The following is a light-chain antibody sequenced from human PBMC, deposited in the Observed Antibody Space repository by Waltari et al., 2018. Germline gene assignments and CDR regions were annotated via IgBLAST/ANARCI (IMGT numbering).Light chain of an antibody. J-gene: IGLJ2*01. Sequence: QSALTQPPSASGSPGQSVTISCTGTSSDVPRYDYVSWYPQHPGKAPKRIISEVTKRPSVCPDLFCGSRSYNTASLTASGLQAEDEADYSCSSYAGSNKVVFGGGTKLTVL. CDR3: SSYAGSNKVV. V-gene: IGLV2-8*01. CDR2: EVT. CDR1: SSDVPRYDY.